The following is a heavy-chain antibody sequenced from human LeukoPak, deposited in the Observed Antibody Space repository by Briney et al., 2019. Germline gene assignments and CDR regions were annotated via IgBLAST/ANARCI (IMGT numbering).Heavy chain of an antibody. V-gene: IGHV3-74*01. D-gene: IGHD6-13*01. J-gene: IGHJ4*02. CDR1: GFIFSNYW. Sequence: GGSLRLSCTGSGFIFSNYWMHWVRHAPGKGLVWVSRINTDGSSTSYADSLKGRFTISRDNAKNTLYLQMNSLRAEDTAVYYCARDKGIAAPDYWGQGTLATVSS. CDR3: ARDKGIAAPDY. CDR2: INTDGSST.